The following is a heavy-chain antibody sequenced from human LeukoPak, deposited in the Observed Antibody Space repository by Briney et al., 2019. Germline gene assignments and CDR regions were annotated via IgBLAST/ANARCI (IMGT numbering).Heavy chain of an antibody. V-gene: IGHV6-1*01. J-gene: IGHJ4*02. D-gene: IGHD6-19*01. CDR2: TYYRSKWYN. CDR3: AREITPGIAVAGWQFDY. CDR1: GDSVSSNSAA. Sequence: SQTLSLTCAISGDSVSSNSAAWNWIRQSPSRGLEWLGSTYYRSKWYNDYAVSVKSRITINPDTSKNQFSLQLNSVTPEDTAVYYCAREITPGIAVAGWQFDYWGQGTLVTVSS.